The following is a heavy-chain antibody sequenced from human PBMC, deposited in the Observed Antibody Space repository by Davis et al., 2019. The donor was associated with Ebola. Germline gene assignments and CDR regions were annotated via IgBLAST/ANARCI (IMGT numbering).Heavy chain of an antibody. CDR2: ISGSGGST. CDR1: RFTFSSYS. D-gene: IGHD2-2*01. J-gene: IGHJ5*02. CDR3: RALGYCSSSSCFGAGWFDP. Sequence: GESLKISCAASRFTFSSYSMNWVRQAPGKGLEWVSTISGSGGSTYYADSVKGRFTISRANAKNTLNLQMNSLRADDTAVYYCRALGYCSSSSCFGAGWFDPWGQGTLVTVSS. V-gene: IGHV3-23*01.